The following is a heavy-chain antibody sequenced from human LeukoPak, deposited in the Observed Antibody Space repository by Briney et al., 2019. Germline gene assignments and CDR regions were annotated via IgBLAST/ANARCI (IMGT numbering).Heavy chain of an antibody. V-gene: IGHV1-69*13. CDR3: AKDRRDTTMAPYYYYHMDV. D-gene: IGHD5-18*01. CDR1: GYTFTSYY. CDR2: IIPIFGTA. Sequence: ASVKVSCKASGYTFTSYYMHWVRQAPGQGLEWTGGIIPIFGTANYAQKFQSRVTFTADESTSTAYMELSSLRSEDTAVYYCAKDRRDTTMAPYYYYHMDVWGKGTTVTVSS. J-gene: IGHJ6*03.